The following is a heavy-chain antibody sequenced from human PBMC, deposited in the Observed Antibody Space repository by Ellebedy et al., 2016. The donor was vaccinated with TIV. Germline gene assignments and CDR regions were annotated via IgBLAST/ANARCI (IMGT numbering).Heavy chain of an antibody. V-gene: IGHV3-23*01. Sequence: GGSLRLSCAASGFTFSIFAMSWVRQAPGKGLEWVSTISASGESTYYADSVTGRFTISRDNAKNTLDLQMNGLRAEDTAVYYCAKRDSSGYYYARLFDYWGQGTLVTVSS. D-gene: IGHD3-22*01. CDR2: ISASGEST. CDR1: GFTFSIFA. CDR3: AKRDSSGYYYARLFDY. J-gene: IGHJ4*02.